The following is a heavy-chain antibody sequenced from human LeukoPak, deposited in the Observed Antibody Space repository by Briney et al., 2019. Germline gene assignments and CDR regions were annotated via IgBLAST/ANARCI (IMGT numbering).Heavy chain of an antibody. CDR3: VKDQTTVSLSGWFDP. J-gene: IGHJ5*02. D-gene: IGHD4-17*01. CDR2: ISWDSGII. CDR1: GFIFDDYA. V-gene: IGHV3-9*01. Sequence: SLRLSCAASGFIFDDYAMHWVRQAPGKGLEWVSGISWDSGIIGYADSVKGRLTIGRDNAKNSLYLQMDSLRPEDTALYYCVKDQTTVSLSGWFDPWGQGTLVTVSS.